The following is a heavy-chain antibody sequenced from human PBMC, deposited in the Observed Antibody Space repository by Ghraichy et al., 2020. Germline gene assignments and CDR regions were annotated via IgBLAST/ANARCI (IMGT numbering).Heavy chain of an antibody. CDR2: IYSSGST. Sequence: SETLSLTCTVSGSSISPYYWSWIRQPPGKGLEWIGYIYSSGSTNYNPSLKSRVTISVDTSKNQFSLKLSSVTAADTAVYYCARLLHSWGFYGSNNYYFDYWGQGSLVTVSS. CDR3: ARLLHSWGFYGSNNYYFDY. J-gene: IGHJ4*02. CDR1: GSSISPYY. D-gene: IGHD4-23*01. V-gene: IGHV4-4*09.